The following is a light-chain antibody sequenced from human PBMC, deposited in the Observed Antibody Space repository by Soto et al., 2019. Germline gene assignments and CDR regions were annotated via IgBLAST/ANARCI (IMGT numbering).Light chain of an antibody. CDR2: DAS. J-gene: IGKJ5*01. V-gene: IGKV3D-20*01. Sequence: EIVLTQSPATLSLSPGERAALSCGASQSVTNTYLAWYQQKPGLAPRLLIYDASIRATGIPDRFSGSGSGTDFTLTISRLAPEDFAVYYCQQYGRSPITFGQGTRLEIK. CDR1: QSVTNTY. CDR3: QQYGRSPIT.